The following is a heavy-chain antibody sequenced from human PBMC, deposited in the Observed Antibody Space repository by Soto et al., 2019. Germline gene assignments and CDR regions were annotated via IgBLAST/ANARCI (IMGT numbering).Heavy chain of an antibody. CDR3: ARDRTVTTPDQINWFDP. J-gene: IGHJ5*02. V-gene: IGHV1-46*01. Sequence: ASVKVSCKASGYTFTSYYMHWVRQAPGQGLEWMGIINPIGGSTSYAQKFQGRVTMTRDTSTSTVYMELSSLRSEDTAVYYCARDRTVTTPDQINWFDPWGQGTLVTVSS. CDR1: GYTFTSYY. D-gene: IGHD4-4*01. CDR2: INPIGGST.